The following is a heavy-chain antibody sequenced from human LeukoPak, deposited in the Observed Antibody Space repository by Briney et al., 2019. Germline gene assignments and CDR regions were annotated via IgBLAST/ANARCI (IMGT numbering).Heavy chain of an antibody. V-gene: IGHV3-33*01. CDR3: ARVERQWPTFKYYFEY. D-gene: IGHD6-19*01. J-gene: IGHJ4*02. Sequence: GGSLRLSCAASGLTFSSYGMHWVRQAPGKGLEWVAAIWYDGSDKYYADSVKGRITISRDNSKNTLYLQMNSLRAEDTAVYYCARVERQWPTFKYYFEYWGQGTMVTVSS. CDR2: IWYDGSDK. CDR1: GLTFSSYG.